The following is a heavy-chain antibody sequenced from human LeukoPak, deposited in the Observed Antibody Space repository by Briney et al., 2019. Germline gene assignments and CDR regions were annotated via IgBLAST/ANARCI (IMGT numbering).Heavy chain of an antibody. CDR1: GGSISSGSYY. J-gene: IGHJ4*02. Sequence: PSQTLSLTCTVSGGSISSGSYYWSWIRQPAGKGLEWIGRIYTSGSTNYNPSLKSRVTISVDTSKNQFSLKLSSVTAADTAVYYCAREEAMYYYDSSGFGDWGQGTLVTVSS. D-gene: IGHD3-22*01. CDR2: IYTSGST. CDR3: AREEAMYYYDSSGFGD. V-gene: IGHV4-61*02.